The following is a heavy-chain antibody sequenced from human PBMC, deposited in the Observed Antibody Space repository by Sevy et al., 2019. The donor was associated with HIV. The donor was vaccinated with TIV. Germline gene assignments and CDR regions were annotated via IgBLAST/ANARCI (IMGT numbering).Heavy chain of an antibody. V-gene: IGHV3-23*01. CDR1: GFTFRSYA. Sequence: GGSLRLSCAASGFTFRSYAMSWVRQAPGKGLEWVSAISGSGGSTSYADSVKGRFTISRDNSKNTLYLQMNSLRAEDTAVYYCAKVDVVGTTEDAFDIWGLGTMVTVSS. CDR2: ISGSGGST. J-gene: IGHJ3*02. CDR3: AKVDVVGTTEDAFDI. D-gene: IGHD1-26*01.